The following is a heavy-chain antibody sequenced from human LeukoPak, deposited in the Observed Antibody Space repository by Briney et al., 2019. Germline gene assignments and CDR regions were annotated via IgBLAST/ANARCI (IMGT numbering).Heavy chain of an antibody. CDR3: ARDQGPDFWSGYTAPPDY. V-gene: IGHV1-69*01. CDR2: IIPIFGTA. CDR1: GGTFSSYA. Sequence: GSSVKVSCKASGGTFSSYAISWVRQAPGQGLEWMGGIIPIFGTANYAQKFQGRVTITADESTSTAYMELRSLRSDDTAVYYCARDQGPDFWSGYTAPPDYWGQGTLVTVSS. D-gene: IGHD3-3*01. J-gene: IGHJ4*02.